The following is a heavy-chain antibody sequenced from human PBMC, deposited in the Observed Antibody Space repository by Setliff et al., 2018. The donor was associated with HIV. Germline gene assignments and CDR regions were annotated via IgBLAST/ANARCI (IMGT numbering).Heavy chain of an antibody. J-gene: IGHJ4*02. CDR1: GDPISTYY. CDR2: VYYSGDA. V-gene: IGHV4-59*01. CDR3: ARDLASSYFDF. Sequence: SETLSLTCTVSGDPISTYYWSWVRKPPGKGLEWIGYVYYSGDATYNPSLRSRVSISIQTSRSQFSLTLRSVTAADTATYYCARDLASSYFDFWGQGALVTVSS. D-gene: IGHD3-16*01.